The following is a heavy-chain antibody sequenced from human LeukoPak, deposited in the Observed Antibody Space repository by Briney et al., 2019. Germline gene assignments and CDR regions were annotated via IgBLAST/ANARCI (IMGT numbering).Heavy chain of an antibody. CDR1: GFSFTNFW. CDR3: ARGDAFSGDH. V-gene: IGHV3-7*04. Sequence: PGGSLRLSCAVSGFSFTNFWMSWVRQAPGRGLEWVANIHPEGNEKYDVEVVKGRFTISRDNTKNLLFLQMNGLRVADTAVYYCARGDAFSGDHWGQGTLVTVSS. CDR2: IHPEGNEK. J-gene: IGHJ4*02.